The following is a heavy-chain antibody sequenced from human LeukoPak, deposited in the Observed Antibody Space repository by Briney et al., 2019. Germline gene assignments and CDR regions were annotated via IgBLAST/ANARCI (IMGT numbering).Heavy chain of an antibody. CDR1: GFTFSSYG. Sequence: PGRSLRLSYAASGFTFSSYGMHWVRQAPGKGLEWVAVIWYDGSNKYYADSVKGRFTISRDNSKNTLYLQMNSLRAEDTAVYYCARPSIAAAAPDYWGQGTLVTVSS. J-gene: IGHJ4*02. CDR3: ARPSIAAAAPDY. V-gene: IGHV3-33*01. D-gene: IGHD6-13*01. CDR2: IWYDGSNK.